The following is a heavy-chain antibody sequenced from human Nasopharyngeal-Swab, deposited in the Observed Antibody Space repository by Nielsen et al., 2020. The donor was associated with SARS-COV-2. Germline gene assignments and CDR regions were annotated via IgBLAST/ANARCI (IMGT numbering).Heavy chain of an antibody. V-gene: IGHV3-30*03. J-gene: IGHJ4*02. CDR3: ASGPTADIVATSFDY. CDR1: GFTFSNYG. Sequence: GESLKISCAASGFTFSNYGIHWVRQAPGKGLEWVAVISYDGSNEYYADSVKGRFTISRDNPKNTLYLQMNSLRAEDTAVYYCASGPTADIVATSFDYWGQGPLVTVSS. D-gene: IGHD5-12*01. CDR2: ISYDGSNE.